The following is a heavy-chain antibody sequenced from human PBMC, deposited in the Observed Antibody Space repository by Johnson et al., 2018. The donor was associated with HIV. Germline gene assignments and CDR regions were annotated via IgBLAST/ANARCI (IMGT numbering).Heavy chain of an antibody. Sequence: VHLVESGGGLVQPGGSLRLSCAASGFTFSSNYMSWVRQAPGRGLEWVSIIYTGGSTYYADSVKGRFTVSRDNSKNMLYLQVNSLRAGDTAVYYCARGRAVGGEDAFDIWGQGTMVTVSS. D-gene: IGHD6-19*01. CDR1: GFTFSSNY. J-gene: IGHJ3*02. CDR2: IYTGGST. V-gene: IGHV3-66*01. CDR3: ARGRAVGGEDAFDI.